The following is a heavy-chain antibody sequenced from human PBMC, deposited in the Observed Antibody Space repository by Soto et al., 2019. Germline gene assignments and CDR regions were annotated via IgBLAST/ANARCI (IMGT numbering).Heavy chain of an antibody. J-gene: IGHJ6*02. Sequence: GGSLRLSCAASGFTVSSTYMTWVRQAPGKGLEWVSVIYGGLTTSYADSVKGRFTISRDNSKNTVFLQMNSLRAEDTAVYYCARDRIEAAGTPRFNYYYGMDVWGQGTTVTVSS. CDR2: IYGGLTT. CDR1: GFTVSSTY. CDR3: ARDRIEAAGTPRFNYYYGMDV. V-gene: IGHV3-53*01. D-gene: IGHD6-13*01.